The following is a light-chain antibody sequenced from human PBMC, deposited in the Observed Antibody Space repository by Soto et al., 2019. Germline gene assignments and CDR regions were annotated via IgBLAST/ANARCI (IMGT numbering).Light chain of an antibody. Sequence: EIVMTQAPTTLYVSQGERATRSCRASQIVGINLAWYQQRHGQAPRLLIYGASTRPTGIPSRFSGSGSGTEFNLTISSLQSQDFACYYCPLYNNWPFTFRGGPNVEIK. V-gene: IGKV3-15*01. J-gene: IGKJ4*01. CDR1: QIVGIN. CDR3: PLYNNWPFT. CDR2: GAS.